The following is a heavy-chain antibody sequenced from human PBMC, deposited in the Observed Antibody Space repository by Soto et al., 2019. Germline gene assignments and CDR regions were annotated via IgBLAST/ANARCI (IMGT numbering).Heavy chain of an antibody. V-gene: IGHV4-30-4*01. CDR1: GASIRSTGYY. D-gene: IGHD2-21*02. Sequence: SETLSLTCTVSGASIRSTGYYWMWIRQAPGKGLEWIGYVYYTGSTYYNPSLMSRLTISVDTSKNQFSLKLTSVTAAETAVYYCVRTAREGAVAPHWFDRWGQGTQVTVSS. J-gene: IGHJ5*02. CDR3: VRTAREGAVAPHWFDR. CDR2: VYYTGST.